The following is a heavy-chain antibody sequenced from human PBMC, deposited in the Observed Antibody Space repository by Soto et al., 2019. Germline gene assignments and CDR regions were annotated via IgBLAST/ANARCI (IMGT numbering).Heavy chain of an antibody. CDR3: ERAGKSKGQRWSLPNGMDV. D-gene: IGHD2-15*01. CDR1: GFTFSSYA. J-gene: IGHJ6*02. CDR2: ISYDGSNK. V-gene: IGHV3-30-3*01. Sequence: QVQLVESGGGVVQPGRSLRLSCAASGFTFSSYAMHWVRQAPGKGLEWVAVISYDGSNKYYADSLKGRFTISRDNSKNSLYLQMNSLRAEDTAVYYCERAGKSKGQRWSLPNGMDVWGQGTTVTVSS.